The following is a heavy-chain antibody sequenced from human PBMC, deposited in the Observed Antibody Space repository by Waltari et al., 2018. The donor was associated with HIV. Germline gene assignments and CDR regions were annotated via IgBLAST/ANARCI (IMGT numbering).Heavy chain of an antibody. D-gene: IGHD4-4*01. V-gene: IGHV4-34*01. Sequence: QVQLQQWGAGLLKPSETLSLTCAVYGGSFSGYYWSWIRQPPGKGLEWIGEINHSGSTNYNPSLKSRVTISVDTSKNQFSLKLSSVTAADTAVYYCARGPRYSNSPTYNWFDPWGQGTLVTVSS. J-gene: IGHJ5*02. CDR1: GGSFSGYY. CDR3: ARGPRYSNSPTYNWFDP. CDR2: INHSGST.